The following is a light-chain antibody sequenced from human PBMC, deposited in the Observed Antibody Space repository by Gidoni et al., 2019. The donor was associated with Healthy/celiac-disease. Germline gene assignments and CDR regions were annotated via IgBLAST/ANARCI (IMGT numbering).Light chain of an antibody. CDR3: QQRSNWPLGT. CDR2: DAS. Sequence: IVLTQSPATLSLSPGERATLSCWASQSVSSYLAWYQQKPGQAPRLLIYDASNRATGIPARYSGSGSGTDFTLTISSLEPEDFAVYYCQQRSNWPLGTFGQGTKVEIK. J-gene: IGKJ1*01. V-gene: IGKV3-11*01. CDR1: QSVSSY.